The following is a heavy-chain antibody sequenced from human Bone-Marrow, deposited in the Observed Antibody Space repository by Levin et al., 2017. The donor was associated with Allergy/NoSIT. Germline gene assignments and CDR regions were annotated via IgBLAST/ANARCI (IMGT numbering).Heavy chain of an antibody. CDR3: ARRNVLAPGEDWFDP. Sequence: PSETLSLTCGVSDDSISSSNWWTWVRQPPGKGLEWIGEIYHSGSTNYNPSLKSRVTISVEKSKNQFSLKLSSVTAADTAVYYCARRNVLAPGEDWFDPWGQGTLVTVSS. CDR2: IYHSGST. V-gene: IGHV4-4*02. D-gene: IGHD7-27*01. CDR1: DDSISSSNW. J-gene: IGHJ5*02.